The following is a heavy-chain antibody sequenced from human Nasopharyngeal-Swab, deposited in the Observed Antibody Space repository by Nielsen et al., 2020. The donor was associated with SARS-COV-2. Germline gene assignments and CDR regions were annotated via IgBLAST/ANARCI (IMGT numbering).Heavy chain of an antibody. CDR2: IYYSGST. J-gene: IGHJ3*02. V-gene: IGHV4-30-4*01. CDR1: GASINSRDHY. D-gene: IGHD4-23*01. Sequence: SETLSLTCTVSGASINSRDHYWSWIRQPPGKVLEWIGYIYYSGSTYYDPSLKSRVTISMDTSKNHFSLNMTSVSAADTAVYYCARDTNYGGESLSGTFDIWGQGTMVTVSS. CDR3: ARDTNYGGESLSGTFDI.